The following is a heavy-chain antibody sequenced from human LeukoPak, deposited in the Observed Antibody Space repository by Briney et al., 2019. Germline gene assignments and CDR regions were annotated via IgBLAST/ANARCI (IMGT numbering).Heavy chain of an antibody. CDR3: ARHHGGGSGSYYSY. V-gene: IGHV4-38-2*01. CDR1: GYSISSNYY. J-gene: IGHJ4*02. D-gene: IGHD3-10*01. Sequence: SETLSLTCAVSGYSISSNYYWGWIRQPPGKGLEWIGSISHSGSPYYNPSLKSRVTISVDTSKNQFSLRLNSVTAADTAEYYCARHHGGGSGSYYSYWGQGTLVTVSS. CDR2: ISHSGSP.